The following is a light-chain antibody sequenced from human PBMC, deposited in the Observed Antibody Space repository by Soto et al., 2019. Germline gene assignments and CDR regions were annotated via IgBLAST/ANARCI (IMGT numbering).Light chain of an antibody. V-gene: IGKV1-33*01. J-gene: IGKJ3*01. CDR2: DAS. CDR1: QDISNY. Sequence: DIQMTQSPSSLSASVGDRVTITCRASQDISNYLNWYQPKPGKAPKLLIYDASNLETGVPSRFSASGSGTDFTFTISSLQTEDLATYYCQQYDDLPLSFGPGTKVDIK. CDR3: QQYDDLPLS.